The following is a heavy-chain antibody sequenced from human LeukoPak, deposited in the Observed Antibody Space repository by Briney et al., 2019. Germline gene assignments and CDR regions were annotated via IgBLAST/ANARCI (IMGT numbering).Heavy chain of an antibody. CDR1: GSPFSDYW. D-gene: IGHD6-19*01. J-gene: IGHJ1*01. Sequence: PGGSLRLSCVASGSPFSDYWMSWVRQARGRGLERVANIKEEGSEKNSVDSVKGRFPIYRANTKNSLYLKMNRLRTEDTAVYYCARDDRSSSGWYNTEQQQLMYFQEWGQGTLVTVSS. CDR2: IKEEGSEK. CDR3: ARDDRSSSGWYNTEQQQLMYFQE. V-gene: IGHV3-7*01.